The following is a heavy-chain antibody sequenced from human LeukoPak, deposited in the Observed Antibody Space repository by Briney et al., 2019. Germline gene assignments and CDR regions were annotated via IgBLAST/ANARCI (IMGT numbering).Heavy chain of an antibody. Sequence: GRSLRLSCAASGFTFDDYAMHWVRQAPGKGLEWVSGISWNSGSIGYADSVKGRFTISRDNAKNSLYLQMNSLRAEDTALYYCAKGVNPRGPYYYDSSDYWGQGTLVTVSS. V-gene: IGHV3-9*01. CDR1: GFTFDDYA. CDR2: ISWNSGSI. CDR3: AKGVNPRGPYYYDSSDY. J-gene: IGHJ4*02. D-gene: IGHD3-22*01.